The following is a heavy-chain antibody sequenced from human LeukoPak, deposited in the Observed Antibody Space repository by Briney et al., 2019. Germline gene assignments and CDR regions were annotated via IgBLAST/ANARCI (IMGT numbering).Heavy chain of an antibody. J-gene: IGHJ6*02. Sequence: PGGSLRLSCAASGFTFTTYWMHWVRQAPGKGLVWVSHINSDGSITSHADSVKGRSTISRDNAKNTLYLQMNSLRAEDTAVYYCARDAVDTANAVWGQGTTVTVSS. D-gene: IGHD5-18*01. V-gene: IGHV3-74*01. CDR3: ARDAVDTANAV. CDR2: INSDGSIT. CDR1: GFTFTTYW.